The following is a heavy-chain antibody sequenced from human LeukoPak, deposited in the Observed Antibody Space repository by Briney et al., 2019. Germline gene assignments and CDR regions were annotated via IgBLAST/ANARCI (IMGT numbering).Heavy chain of an antibody. CDR2: ISSSSYI. Sequence: GGSLRLSCAASGFTFSSYSMNWARRAPGKGLEWVSSISSSSYIYYADSVKGRFTISRDNAKNSLYLQMNSLRAEDTAVYYCAREYCSGGSCYGYDYWGQGTLVTVSS. CDR1: GFTFSSYS. D-gene: IGHD2-15*01. J-gene: IGHJ4*02. CDR3: AREYCSGGSCYGYDY. V-gene: IGHV3-21*01.